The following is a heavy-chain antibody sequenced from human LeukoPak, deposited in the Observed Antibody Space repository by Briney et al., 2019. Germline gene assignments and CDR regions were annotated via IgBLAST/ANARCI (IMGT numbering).Heavy chain of an antibody. CDR3: ARGDDISPGRVLEY. Sequence: GGSLGLSCVASGFTFSKHPMSWVRQAPGNGLELVSAINERGDITKYADSVKGRFTISRDNSKNTLYLQMNSLRAEDTAVYYCARGDDISPGRVLEYWGRGTLVTVSS. CDR2: INERGDIT. D-gene: IGHD3-9*01. CDR1: GFTFSKHP. V-gene: IGHV3-23*01. J-gene: IGHJ4*02.